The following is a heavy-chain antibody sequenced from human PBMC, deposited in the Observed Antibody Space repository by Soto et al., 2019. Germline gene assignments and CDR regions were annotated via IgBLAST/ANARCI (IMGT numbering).Heavy chain of an antibody. CDR2: IYYIGTT. D-gene: IGHD3-10*01. CDR3: SRGSTYYGFLT. Sequence: QVQLQESGPGLVKPSQTLSLTCTVSGDSMGSGDYYWTWIRQPPGKGLVWFGYIYYIGTTFYNPSLESRVNISIDTSKNHFSLRLTSVTAADTAVYYCSRGSTYYGFLTWGQGTLVTVSS. CDR1: GDSMGSGDYY. J-gene: IGHJ5*02. V-gene: IGHV4-30-4*01.